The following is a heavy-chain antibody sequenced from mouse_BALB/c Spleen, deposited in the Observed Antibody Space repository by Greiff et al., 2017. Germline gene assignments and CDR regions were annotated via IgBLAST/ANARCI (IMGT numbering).Heavy chain of an antibody. V-gene: IGHV5-9-4*01. CDR1: GFTFSSYA. D-gene: IGHD1-1*01. CDR3: ARGLSTVVGMDY. J-gene: IGHJ4*01. Sequence: EVQVVESGGGLVKPGGSLKLSCAASGFTFSSYAMSWVRQSPEKRLEWVAEISSGGSYTYYPDTVTGRFTISRDNAKNTLYLEMSSLRSEDTAMYYCARGLSTVVGMDYWGQGTSVTVSS. CDR2: ISSGGSYT.